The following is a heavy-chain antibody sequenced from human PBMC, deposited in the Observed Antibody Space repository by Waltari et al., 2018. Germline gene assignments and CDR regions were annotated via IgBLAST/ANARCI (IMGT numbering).Heavy chain of an antibody. CDR1: GFCFSTFG. CDR3: AVTTGGYDGMGV. D-gene: IGHD6-13*01. CDR2: IWYDGSEK. J-gene: IGHJ6*02. V-gene: IGHV3-33*01. Sequence: VQLLESGGGVVTPGRSLRLSCAASGFCFSTFGMDWFRRGPGKGLEWVAMIWYDGSEKYYADSVKGRFTISRDNSKNTVDLQMNSLRAEDTAVYYCAVTTGGYDGMGVWGQGTTVTVSS.